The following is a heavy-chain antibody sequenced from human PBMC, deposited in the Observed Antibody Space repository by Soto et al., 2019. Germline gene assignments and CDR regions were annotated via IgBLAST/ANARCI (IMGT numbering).Heavy chain of an antibody. D-gene: IGHD1-26*01. CDR3: ERARVPNPIVGASPFAY. CDR1: GGTFSSYA. Sequence: SVKVSCKASGGTFSSYAISWVRQAPGQVLEWMGVIIPIFGTANYAQKVQGRVTITADKSTSKAYMELSSLRSEETAVYYCERARVPNPIVGASPFAYWGQGTLVTVSS. V-gene: IGHV1-69*06. CDR2: IIPIFGTA. J-gene: IGHJ4*02.